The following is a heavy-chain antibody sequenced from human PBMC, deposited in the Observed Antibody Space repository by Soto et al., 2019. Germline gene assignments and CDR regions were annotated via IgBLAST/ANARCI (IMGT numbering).Heavy chain of an antibody. Sequence: QVQLVESGGGLVKPGGSLRLSCAASGFTFSEHYLTWIRQAPGKGLDWVAHISGSSTYINYANSVKGRFTISRDNVKNSVYLQMNSLRAEDTAVYYCARTDIVAAISGFQYGMDVWGQGTTVTVSS. J-gene: IGHJ6*02. D-gene: IGHD5-12*01. CDR1: GFTFSEHY. CDR3: ARTDIVAAISGFQYGMDV. V-gene: IGHV3-11*05. CDR2: ISGSSTYI.